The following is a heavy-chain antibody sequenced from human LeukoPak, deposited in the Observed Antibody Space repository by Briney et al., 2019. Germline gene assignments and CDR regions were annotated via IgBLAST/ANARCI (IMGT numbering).Heavy chain of an antibody. CDR2: ISAYNGNT. V-gene: IGHV1-18*01. CDR3: ARSPDILTGEKFDY. J-gene: IGHJ4*02. Sequence: ASVKVSCKASGYTFTSYGISWVRQAPGQGLEWMGWISAYNGNTNYAQKLQGRVTMTTDTSTSTAYMELRSLRFDDTAVYYCARSPDILTGEKFDYWGQGTLVTVSS. D-gene: IGHD3-9*01. CDR1: GYTFTSYG.